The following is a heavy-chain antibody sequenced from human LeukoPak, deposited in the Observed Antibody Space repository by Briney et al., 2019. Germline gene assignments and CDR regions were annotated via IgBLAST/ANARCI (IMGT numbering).Heavy chain of an antibody. Sequence: PGGSLRLSCAASRFTFSSYSMNWVRQAPGKGLEWVSNINSSSSYIYYADSVKGRFTISRDNAKNSLYLQMNSLRAEDTAVYYCARFTGRIDYADYWGQGTLVTVSS. J-gene: IGHJ4*02. D-gene: IGHD4-17*01. CDR2: INSSSSYI. CDR1: RFTFSSYS. V-gene: IGHV3-21*01. CDR3: ARFTGRIDYADY.